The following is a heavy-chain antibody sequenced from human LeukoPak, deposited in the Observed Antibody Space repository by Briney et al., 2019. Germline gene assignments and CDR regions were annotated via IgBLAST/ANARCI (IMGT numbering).Heavy chain of an antibody. CDR2: INHSGST. Sequence: SETLSLTCAAYGGSFSGYYWSWIRQPPGKGLEWIGEINHSGSTNYNPSLKSRVTISVDTSKNQFSLKLSSVTAADTAAYYCARLSGPNYYYYYYYMDVWGKGTTVTVSS. D-gene: IGHD4/OR15-4a*01. V-gene: IGHV4-34*01. CDR1: GGSFSGYY. CDR3: ARLSGPNYYYYYYYMDV. J-gene: IGHJ6*03.